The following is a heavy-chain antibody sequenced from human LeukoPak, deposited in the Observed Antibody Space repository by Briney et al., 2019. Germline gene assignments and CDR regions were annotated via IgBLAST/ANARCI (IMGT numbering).Heavy chain of an antibody. CDR3: ARHNPYSSSWPFFDY. CDR2: IYYSGST. J-gene: IGHJ4*02. V-gene: IGHV4-39*01. D-gene: IGHD6-13*01. CDR1: GGSISSSSYY. Sequence: SETLSLTCTVSGGSISSSSYYWGWIRQPPGKGLEWIGCIYYSGSTYYNPSLKSRVTISVDTSKNQFSLKLSSVTAADTAVYYCARHNPYSSSWPFFDYWGQGTLVTTSS.